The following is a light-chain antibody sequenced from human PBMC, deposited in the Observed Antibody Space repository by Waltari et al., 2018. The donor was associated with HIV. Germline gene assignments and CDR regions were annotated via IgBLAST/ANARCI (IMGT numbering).Light chain of an antibody. V-gene: IGLV1-51*01. Sequence: QSVLTQPPSVSAAPGQKVTISCSGSSSDIGSYSVSWYQKFPGTAPRRLIFYRYKLPSGIPERFSASKSGTSATLDITGLQTGDEADYYCATWDNSLSIGVFGGGTKLTVL. CDR1: SSDIGSYS. J-gene: IGLJ3*02. CDR2: YRY. CDR3: ATWDNSLSIGV.